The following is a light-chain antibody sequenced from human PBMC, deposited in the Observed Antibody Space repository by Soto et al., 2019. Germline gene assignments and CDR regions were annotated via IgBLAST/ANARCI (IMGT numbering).Light chain of an antibody. CDR1: QSVSRY. Sequence: EIVLTQSPSTRSLSPGERATLSCRASQSVSRYLAWYQQKPGQAPRLLIYDASNRATGIPARFSGSGSGTEFTLTISSLEPEDFAVYYCQQRSNWPPITFGQGTRLEIK. V-gene: IGKV3-11*01. J-gene: IGKJ5*01. CDR3: QQRSNWPPIT. CDR2: DAS.